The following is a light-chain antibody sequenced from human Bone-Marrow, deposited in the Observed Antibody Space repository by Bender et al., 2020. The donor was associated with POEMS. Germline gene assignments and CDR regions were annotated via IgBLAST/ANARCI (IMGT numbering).Light chain of an antibody. CDR3: SSYAGTNTFDV. CDR1: SSDVGHYNL. V-gene: IGLV2-23*02. J-gene: IGLJ2*01. CDR2: EVT. Sequence: QSALTQPASLSVSPGQSITISCTGSSSDVGHYNLVSWYQQHPGKAPKLMIYEVTKRPSGVSDRFSGSKSGNTASLTISGLQAEDEAHYYCSSYAGTNTFDVFGGGTKVTVL.